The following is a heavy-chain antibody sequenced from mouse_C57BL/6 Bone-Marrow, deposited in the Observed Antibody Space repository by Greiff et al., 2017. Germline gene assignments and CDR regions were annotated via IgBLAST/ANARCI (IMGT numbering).Heavy chain of an antibody. CDR3: ARSFFFDY. J-gene: IGHJ2*01. CDR2: INPNNGGT. V-gene: IGHV1-26*01. CDR1: GYTFTDYY. Sequence: EVQVVESGPELVKPGASVKISCKASGYTFTDYYMNWVKQSHGKSLEWIGDINPNNGGTSYNQKFKGKATLTVDKSSSTAYMELRSLTSEDSAVYYCARSFFFDYWGQGTTLTVSS.